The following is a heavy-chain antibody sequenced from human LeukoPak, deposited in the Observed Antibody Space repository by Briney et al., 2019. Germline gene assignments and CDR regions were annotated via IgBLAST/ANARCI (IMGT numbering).Heavy chain of an antibody. D-gene: IGHD3-9*01. CDR3: AREYYDILTGIPLPSDY. J-gene: IGHJ4*02. Sequence: GGSLRLSCAASGFTFSSYAMHWVRQAPGKGLEWVAVISYDGSNKYYADSVKGRFTISRDNSKNTLYLQMNSLRAEDTAVYYCAREYYDILTGIPLPSDYWGQGTLVTVSS. CDR2: ISYDGSNK. CDR1: GFTFSSYA. V-gene: IGHV3-30*04.